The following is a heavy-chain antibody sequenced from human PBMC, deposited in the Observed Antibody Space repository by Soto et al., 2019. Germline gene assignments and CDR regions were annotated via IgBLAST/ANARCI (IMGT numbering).Heavy chain of an antibody. V-gene: IGHV4-39*02. CDR2: IYYSGST. D-gene: IGHD1-26*01. J-gene: IGHJ4*02. CDR3: ARDAGSGSHDY. Sequence: SETLSLTCTVSGGSISSSSYYWGWIRQPPGKGLEWIGSIYYSGSTYYNPSLKSRVTISADTSKNQFSLKLSSVTAADTAVYYCARDAGSGSHDYWGQGTLVTVSS. CDR1: GGSISSSSYY.